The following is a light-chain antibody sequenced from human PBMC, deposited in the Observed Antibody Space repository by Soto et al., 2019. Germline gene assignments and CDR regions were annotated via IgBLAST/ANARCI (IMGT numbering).Light chain of an antibody. CDR2: DAS. CDR1: QSVSSY. Sequence: EIVLTQSPATLSLYPGERATLSCRASQSVSSYLAWYQQKPGQAPRLLIYDASSRATGIPDRFSGGGSGTDFTLTISRLEPEDFAVYYCQQFSSYPLTFGGGTKVDIK. V-gene: IGKV3-11*01. J-gene: IGKJ4*01. CDR3: QQFSSYPLT.